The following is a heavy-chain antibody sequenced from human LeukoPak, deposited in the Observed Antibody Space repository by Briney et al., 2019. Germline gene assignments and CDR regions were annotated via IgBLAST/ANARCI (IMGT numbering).Heavy chain of an antibody. CDR2: ISSSGSTI. D-gene: IGHD3-22*01. J-gene: IGHJ4*02. Sequence: PGGSLRLSCAASGFTFSDYYMNWIRQAPGKGLEWVSYISSSGSTISYADSVKGRFTISRDNAKNSLYLQMNSLRVEDTAVYYCARDQDYYDSSGYDYWGQGTLVTVSS. CDR1: GFTFSDYY. CDR3: ARDQDYYDSSGYDY. V-gene: IGHV3-11*04.